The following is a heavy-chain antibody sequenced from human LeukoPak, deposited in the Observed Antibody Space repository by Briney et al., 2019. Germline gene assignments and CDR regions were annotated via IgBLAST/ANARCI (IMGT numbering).Heavy chain of an antibody. CDR1: GYTFTTYD. J-gene: IGHJ5*02. D-gene: IGHD6-19*01. V-gene: IGHV1-8*01. CDR2: MNPNSGNT. Sequence: ASVRVSCKASGYTFTTYDINWVRQATGQGLEWMGWMNPNSGNTGYTQKFQGRVTMTRNTSISTAYTELSSLTSEDTAVYYCARGRGSGHKENWFDPWGQGTLVTVSS. CDR3: ARGRGSGHKENWFDP.